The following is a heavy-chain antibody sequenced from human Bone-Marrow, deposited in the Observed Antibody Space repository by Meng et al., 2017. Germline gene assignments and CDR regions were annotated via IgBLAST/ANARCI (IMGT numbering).Heavy chain of an antibody. Sequence: TPPLALPTTCSLPTVSIKCDVWSGIRQPPGKGPEWIGYISYSGSTNYNPSLKSRVTISVDTSKNQFTLKLSSVTAAHTAVYYCARAIATRPDVFDYWGQGTLVTAPQ. V-gene: IGHV4-59*01. J-gene: IGHJ4*02. CDR2: ISYSGST. CDR3: ARAIATRPDVFDY. D-gene: IGHD6-6*01. CDR1: TVSIKCDV.